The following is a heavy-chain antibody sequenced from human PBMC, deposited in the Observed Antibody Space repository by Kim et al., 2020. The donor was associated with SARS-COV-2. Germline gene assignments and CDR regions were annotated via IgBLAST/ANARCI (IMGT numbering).Heavy chain of an antibody. CDR3: ARGGYSGYDYLRWYYYYYYGMDV. J-gene: IGHJ6*02. V-gene: IGHV4-34*01. Sequence: SETLSLTCAVYGGSFSGYYWSWIRQPPGKGLEWIGEINHSGSTNYNPSLKSRVTISVDTSKNQFSLKLSSVTAADTAVYYCARGGYSGYDYLRWYYYYYYGMDVWGQGTTVTVSS. CDR2: INHSGST. CDR1: GGSFSGYY. D-gene: IGHD5-12*01.